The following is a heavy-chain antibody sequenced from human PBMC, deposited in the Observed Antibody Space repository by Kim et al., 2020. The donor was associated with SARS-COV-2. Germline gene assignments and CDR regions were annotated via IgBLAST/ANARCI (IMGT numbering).Heavy chain of an antibody. J-gene: IGHJ4*02. V-gene: IGHV4-61*01. D-gene: IGHD4-17*01. CDR1: GGSVSSGSYY. Sequence: SETLSLTCTVSGGSVSSGSYYWSWIRQPPGKGLEWIGYIYYSGSTNYNPSLKSRVTISVDTSKNQFSLKLSSVTAADTAVYYCARDRHSSVTNYFDYWGQGTLVTVSS. CDR3: ARDRHSSVTNYFDY. CDR2: IYYSGST.